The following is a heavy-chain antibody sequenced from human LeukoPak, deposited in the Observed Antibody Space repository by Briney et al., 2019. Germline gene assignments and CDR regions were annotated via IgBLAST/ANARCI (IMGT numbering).Heavy chain of an antibody. J-gene: IGHJ3*01. CDR2: ISNDGYNK. CDR1: GFGFINYG. D-gene: IGHD3-3*01. Sequence: GGSLRLSCAASGFGFINYGMHWVRQAPGKGLEWVVAISNDGYNKFYTDSVKGRFTVSRDNSENTLFLQMDSLRSEDTAIYYCAKGPSYDLPENLWGQGTVVTVSS. V-gene: IGHV3-30*18. CDR3: AKGPSYDLPENL.